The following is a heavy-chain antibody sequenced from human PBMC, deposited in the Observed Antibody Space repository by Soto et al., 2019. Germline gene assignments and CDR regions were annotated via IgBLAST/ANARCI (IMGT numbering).Heavy chain of an antibody. CDR1: GFTFDDYA. V-gene: IGHV3-9*01. D-gene: IGHD1-1*01. CDR2: ISWNSGSI. CDR3: AKDRYRAELEGPDAFDI. Sequence: GGSLRLSCAASGFTFDDYAMHWVRQAPGKGLEWVSGISWNSGSIGYADSVKGRFTISRDNAKNSLYLQMNSLRAEDTALYYCAKDRYRAELEGPDAFDIWGQGTMVTVSS. J-gene: IGHJ3*02.